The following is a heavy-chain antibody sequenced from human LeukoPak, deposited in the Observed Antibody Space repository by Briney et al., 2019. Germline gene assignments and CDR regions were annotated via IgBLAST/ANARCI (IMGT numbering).Heavy chain of an antibody. CDR2: ISGSGGST. CDR3: AKDRSGIAVAGVTEGFDP. J-gene: IGHJ5*02. Sequence: GGSLRLSCAASGFTFSSYAMSWVRQAPGKGLEWVSAISGSGGSTYYADSVKGRFTISRDNSKNTLYLQMNSLRAEDTAVYYCAKDRSGIAVAGVTEGFDPWGQGTLVTVSS. CDR1: GFTFSSYA. V-gene: IGHV3-23*01. D-gene: IGHD6-19*01.